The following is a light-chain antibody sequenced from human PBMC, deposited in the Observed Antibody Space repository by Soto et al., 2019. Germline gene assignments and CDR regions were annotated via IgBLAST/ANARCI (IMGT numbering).Light chain of an antibody. CDR1: TSDVGGYEY. J-gene: IGLJ3*02. CDR2: EVN. CDR3: SSFAGGNIWV. V-gene: IGLV2-8*01. Sequence: QSALTQPPSAYGSPGQSVTISGTGSTSDVGGYEYVSWYQQHPGKDPKLMVFEVNKRPSGVPNRVSGSKSGNTASLTVSGLQSEDEASYYCSSFAGGNIWVFGGGTKLTVL.